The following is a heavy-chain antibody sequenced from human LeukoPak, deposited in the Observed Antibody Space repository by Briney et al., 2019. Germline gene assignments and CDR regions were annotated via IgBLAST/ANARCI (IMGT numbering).Heavy chain of an antibody. Sequence: SVKVSCKASGGTFSSYAISWVRHAPGQGLEWMGRIIPILGIANYAQKFQGRVTITAAKSTSTAYMDLSSLRSEDTAVYYCARDRMSVSSWSNFDYWGQGTLVTVSS. CDR1: GGTFSSYA. D-gene: IGHD6-13*01. V-gene: IGHV1-69*04. CDR2: IIPILGIA. J-gene: IGHJ4*02. CDR3: ARDRMSVSSWSNFDY.